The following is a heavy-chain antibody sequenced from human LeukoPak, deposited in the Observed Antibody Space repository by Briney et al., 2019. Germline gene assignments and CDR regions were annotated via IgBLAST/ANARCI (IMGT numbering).Heavy chain of an antibody. CDR2: FDPEDGET. V-gene: IGHV1-24*01. CDR3: ATAYSSSSMVNFQH. CDR1: GYTLTELS. J-gene: IGHJ1*01. Sequence: GASVKVSCKVSGYTLTELSMHWVRQAPGKGLEWMGGFDPEDGETIYAQKFQGRVTMTEDTSTDTAYMELSSLRSEDTAVYYCATAYSSSSMVNFQHWGQGTLVTVSS. D-gene: IGHD6-6*01.